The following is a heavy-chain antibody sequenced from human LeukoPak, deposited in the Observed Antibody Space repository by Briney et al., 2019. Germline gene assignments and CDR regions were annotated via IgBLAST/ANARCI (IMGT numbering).Heavy chain of an antibody. Sequence: PGGSVRLSCAASGFTFDDYAIHWVRQAPGKGLEWVSGISWNSGSIGYADSVKGRFTISRDNAKNSLYLQMNSLRAEDTAVYYCARVRVVPACFDYWGQGTLVTVSS. D-gene: IGHD2-2*01. J-gene: IGHJ4*02. CDR1: GFTFDDYA. CDR3: ARVRVVPACFDY. V-gene: IGHV3-9*01. CDR2: ISWNSGSI.